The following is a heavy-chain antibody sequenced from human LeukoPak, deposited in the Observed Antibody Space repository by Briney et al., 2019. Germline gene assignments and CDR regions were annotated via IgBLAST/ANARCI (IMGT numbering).Heavy chain of an antibody. CDR3: AKTSHPPNYDILTGYYMASPPDY. J-gene: IGHJ4*02. CDR2: ISHDGSNK. D-gene: IGHD3-9*01. V-gene: IGHV3-30*18. Sequence: PGRSLRLSCAASGFTFSSYGMHWVRQAPGKGLEWVAVISHDGSNKYYADSVKGRFTISRDNSKNTLYLQMSSLRAEDTAVYYCAKTSHPPNYDILTGYYMASPPDYWGQGTLVTVSS. CDR1: GFTFSSYG.